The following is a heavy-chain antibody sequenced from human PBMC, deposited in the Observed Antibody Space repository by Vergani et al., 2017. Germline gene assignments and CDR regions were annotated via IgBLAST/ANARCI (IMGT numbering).Heavy chain of an antibody. CDR2: IIPIFGTA. D-gene: IGHD2-15*01. V-gene: IGHV1-69*13. CDR3: ARGFVTGYCSGGSCRGYYYYMDV. J-gene: IGHJ6*03. Sequence: QVQLVQSGAEVKKPGSSVKVSCKASGGTFSSYAISWVRHAPGQGLEWMGGIIPIFGTAHYAQKFQGRVTITADESTSTAYMELSSLRSEDTAVYYCARGFVTGYCSGGSCRGYYYYMDVWGKGTTVTVSS. CDR1: GGTFSSYA.